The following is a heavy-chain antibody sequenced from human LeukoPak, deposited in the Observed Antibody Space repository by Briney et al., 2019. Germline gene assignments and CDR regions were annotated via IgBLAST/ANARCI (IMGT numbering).Heavy chain of an antibody. CDR2: ISAYNGNT. Sequence: GASVKVSCKASGYTFTSYGISWVRQAPGQGLEWMGWISAYNGNTNYAQKLQGRVTMTTDTSTSTAYMELRSLRSDDTAVYYCARNLIVYDHVWGSYRYSSSGAFDIWGQGTMVTVSS. V-gene: IGHV1-18*01. CDR1: GYTFTSYG. D-gene: IGHD3-16*02. J-gene: IGHJ3*02. CDR3: ARNLIVYDHVWGSYRYSSSGAFDI.